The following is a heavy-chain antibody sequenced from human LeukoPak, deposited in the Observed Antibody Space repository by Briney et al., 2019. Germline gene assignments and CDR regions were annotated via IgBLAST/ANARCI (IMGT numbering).Heavy chain of an antibody. D-gene: IGHD6-13*01. CDR3: ARDGGESWTAGTGNFDY. J-gene: IGHJ4*02. V-gene: IGHV3-48*01. Sequence: GGSLRLSCAASGFTFSSYSMNWVRQAPGKGLEWVSYISSSSSTIYYSDSVKGRFTISRDNAKNSLYLQMNSLRVEDTAVYYCARDGGESWTAGTGNFDYWGQGNLVTVSS. CDR1: GFTFSSYS. CDR2: ISSSSSTI.